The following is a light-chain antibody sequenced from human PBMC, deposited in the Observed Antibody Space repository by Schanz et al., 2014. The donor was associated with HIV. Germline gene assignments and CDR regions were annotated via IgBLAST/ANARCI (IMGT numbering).Light chain of an antibody. CDR3: QSYDSSPRGYV. V-gene: IGLV2-14*03. CDR2: DVS. Sequence: QSALTQPASVSGSPGQSITISCTGTSSDVGGYNYVSWYQQHPGKAPKLMIYDVSNRPSGVSNRFSGSKSGNTASLTISGLQAEDEVDYYCQSYDSSPRGYVFGTGTKLTVL. CDR1: SSDVGGYNY. J-gene: IGLJ1*01.